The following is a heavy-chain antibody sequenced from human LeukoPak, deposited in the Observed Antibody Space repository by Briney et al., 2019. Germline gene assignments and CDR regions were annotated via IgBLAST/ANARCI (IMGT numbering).Heavy chain of an antibody. Sequence: GRSLRLSCAASGFRFDDYAMHWVRQAPGKGLEWVSGISWNSGRIDNADSVKGRFTISRDNAKNSLYLQMNSLRVEDTALYYCIKGSGNSGWYGTFDDWGQGTLVTVSS. J-gene: IGHJ4*02. CDR2: ISWNSGRI. CDR1: GFRFDDYA. D-gene: IGHD6-19*01. CDR3: IKGSGNSGWYGTFDD. V-gene: IGHV3-9*01.